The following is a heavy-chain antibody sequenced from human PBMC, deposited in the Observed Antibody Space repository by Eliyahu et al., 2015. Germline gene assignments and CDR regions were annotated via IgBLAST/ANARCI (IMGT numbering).Heavy chain of an antibody. CDR1: GFSLXNXAMG. CDR3: ARIIRVVAATRGLGDYYGMDV. CDR2: TFSHDEX. Sequence: QVTLKESGPVLVKPTETLTLTCTVSGFSLXNXAMGVSWIRXPPGKALEWLAHTFSHDEXSYNTSLKSRLTLSKDTSRSQVVLIMTNMDPVDTATYYCARIIRVVAATRGLGDYYGMDVWGQGTTVTVAS. J-gene: IGHJ6*02. V-gene: IGHV2-26*01. D-gene: IGHD2-15*01.